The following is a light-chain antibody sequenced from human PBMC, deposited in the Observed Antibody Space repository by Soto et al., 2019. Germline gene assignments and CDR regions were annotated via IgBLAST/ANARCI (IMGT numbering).Light chain of an antibody. J-gene: IGKJ3*01. Sequence: DIQMTQSPSSLSASVGDRVTITCRASQAISNYLAWYQQRPGKVPELLIYTASTLQSGVPSRFSGSGSGTEFTLTISSLQPEDFATYYCQQLNSYPLTFGPGTKVDIK. CDR3: QQLNSYPLT. CDR2: TAS. V-gene: IGKV1-9*01. CDR1: QAISNY.